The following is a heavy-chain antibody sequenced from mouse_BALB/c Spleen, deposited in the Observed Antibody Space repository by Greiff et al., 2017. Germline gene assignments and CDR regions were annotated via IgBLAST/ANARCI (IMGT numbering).Heavy chain of an antibody. CDR1: GFTFSSFG. D-gene: IGHD2-13*01. J-gene: IGHJ4*01. CDR2: ISSGSSTI. CDR3: ARSGRLHAMDY. V-gene: IGHV5-17*02. Sequence: EVHLVESGGGLVQPGGSRKLSCAASGFTFSSFGMHWVRQAPEKGLEWVAYISSGSSTIYYADTVKGRFTISRDNPKNTLFLQMTSLRSEDTAMYYCARSGRLHAMDYWGQGTSGTVSS.